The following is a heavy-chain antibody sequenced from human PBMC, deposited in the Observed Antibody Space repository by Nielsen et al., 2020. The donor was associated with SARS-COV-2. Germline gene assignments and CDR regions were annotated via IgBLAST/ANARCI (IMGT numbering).Heavy chain of an antibody. CDR3: ARALSGNYPPLYFYYYMDV. J-gene: IGHJ6*03. CDR1: GYSISSGYY. V-gene: IGHV4-38-2*02. Sequence: SETLSLTCTVSGYSISSGYYWGWIRQPPGKGLEWIGSIYHSGSTYYNPSLKSRVTISVDTSKNQFSLKLSSVTAADTAVYYCARALSGNYPPLYFYYYMDVWGKGTTVTVSS. CDR2: IYHSGST. D-gene: IGHD1-7*01.